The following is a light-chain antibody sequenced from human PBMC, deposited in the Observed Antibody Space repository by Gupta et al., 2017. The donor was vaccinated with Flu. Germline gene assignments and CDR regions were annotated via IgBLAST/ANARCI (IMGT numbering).Light chain of an antibody. J-gene: IGKJ1*01. CDR1: QSVSNW. V-gene: IGKV1-5*03. Sequence: DVQMTQSPSNLSASVGDRVSITCRASQSVSNWLVWYLQKPGKAPNLLIYKASNLESGVPARLSGSRSGTEVTRTISSLQPDDFVTNYCKQCNSFSPWTFGQGTKVEI. CDR3: KQCNSFSPWT. CDR2: KAS.